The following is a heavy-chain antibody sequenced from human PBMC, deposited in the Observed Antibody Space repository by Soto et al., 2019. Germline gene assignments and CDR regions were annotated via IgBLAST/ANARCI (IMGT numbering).Heavy chain of an antibody. CDR2: ISAYNGNT. CDR1: GDTFSTYT. CDR3: ARDGKFDP. V-gene: IGHV1-18*01. Sequence: ASVKVSCKASGDTFSTYTITWVRQAPGQGLEWMGWISAYNGNTNYAQKLQGRVTMTTDTSTSTAYMELRSLRSDDTAVYYCARDGKFDPWGQGTLVTVSS. J-gene: IGHJ5*02.